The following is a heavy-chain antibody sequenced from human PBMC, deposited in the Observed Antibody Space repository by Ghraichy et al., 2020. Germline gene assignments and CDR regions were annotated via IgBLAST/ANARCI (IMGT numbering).Heavy chain of an antibody. V-gene: IGHV3-21*01. CDR2: ISSSSSYI. CDR3: ARDPEDVLNAFDI. J-gene: IGHJ3*02. Sequence: GGSLRLSCAASGFTFSSYSMNWVHQAPGKGLEWVSSISSSSSYIYYADSVKGRFTISRDNAKNSLYLQMNSLRAEDTAVYYCARDPEDVLNAFDIWGQGTMVTVSS. D-gene: IGHD3-16*01. CDR1: GFTFSSYS.